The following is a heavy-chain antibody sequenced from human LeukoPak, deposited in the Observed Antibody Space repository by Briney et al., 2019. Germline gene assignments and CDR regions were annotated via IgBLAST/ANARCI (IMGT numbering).Heavy chain of an antibody. CDR2: INHSGST. J-gene: IGHJ4*02. V-gene: IGHV4-34*01. CDR3: ARHIRGYYDSSGYYGFDY. D-gene: IGHD3-22*01. Sequence: SETLSLTCAVYGGSFSGYYWSWIRQPPGKGLEWIGEINHSGSTNYNPSLKSRVTISVDTSKNQFSLKLSSVTAADTAVYYCARHIRGYYDSSGYYGFDYWGQGTLVTVSS. CDR1: GGSFSGYY.